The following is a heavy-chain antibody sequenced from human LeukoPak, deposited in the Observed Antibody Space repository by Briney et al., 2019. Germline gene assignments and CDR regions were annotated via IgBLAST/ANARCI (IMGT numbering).Heavy chain of an antibody. Sequence: GRSLRLSCAASGFSFSSYSMNWVSQAPGEGLEWEASISSSTSTIDYADSVKGRFTISRDNAKNSLYLQMNSLRDEDTAVYYCARTSYYGSGTYYPVFDSWGQGTLVTVSS. CDR3: ARTSYYGSGTYYPVFDS. CDR2: ISSSTSTI. V-gene: IGHV3-48*02. J-gene: IGHJ4*02. D-gene: IGHD3-10*01. CDR1: GFSFSSYS.